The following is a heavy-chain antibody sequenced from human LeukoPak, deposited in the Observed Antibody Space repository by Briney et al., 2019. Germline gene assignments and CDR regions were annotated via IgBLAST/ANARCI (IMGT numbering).Heavy chain of an antibody. J-gene: IGHJ4*02. CDR3: ARVDILTGYYSY. Sequence: ASVKVSCKASGYTFTSYYMHWVRQAPGQGLEWMGIINPSGGSTSYAQKFQGRVTMTRDTSTSTVYMELSSLRSEDTAVYYCARVDILTGYYSYWGQGTLVTASS. CDR1: GYTFTSYY. CDR2: INPSGGST. V-gene: IGHV1-46*01. D-gene: IGHD3-9*01.